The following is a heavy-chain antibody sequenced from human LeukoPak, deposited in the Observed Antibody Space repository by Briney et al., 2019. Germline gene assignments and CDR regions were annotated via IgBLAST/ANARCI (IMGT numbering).Heavy chain of an antibody. Sequence: SETLSLTCAVYGGSFSGYYWSWIRQPPGKGLEWIGEINHSGSTNYNPSLKSRVTISVDTSKNQFSLKLSSVTAADTAVYYCAGGSHYYGSGSYYYGYWGQGILVTVSS. CDR1: GGSFSGYY. D-gene: IGHD3-10*01. V-gene: IGHV4-34*01. CDR2: INHSGST. J-gene: IGHJ4*02. CDR3: AGGSHYYGSGSYYYGY.